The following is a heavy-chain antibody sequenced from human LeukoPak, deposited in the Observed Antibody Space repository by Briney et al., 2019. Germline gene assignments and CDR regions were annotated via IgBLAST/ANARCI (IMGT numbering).Heavy chain of an antibody. CDR1: GYSFTSYW. Sequence: GESLKISCKGSGYSFTSYWIGWVRQMPGKGLEWMGIIYPGDSDTRYSPSFQGQVTISADKSISTAYLQWSSLKASDTAMYYCASSIAAASTGKYYFDYWGQGTLVTVSS. D-gene: IGHD6-13*01. CDR2: IYPGDSDT. CDR3: ASSIAAASTGKYYFDY. J-gene: IGHJ4*02. V-gene: IGHV5-51*01.